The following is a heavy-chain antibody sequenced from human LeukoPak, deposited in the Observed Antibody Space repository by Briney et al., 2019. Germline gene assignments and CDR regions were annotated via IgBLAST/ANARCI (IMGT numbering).Heavy chain of an antibody. V-gene: IGHV3-23*01. J-gene: IGHJ4*02. CDR2: INYSGDST. CDR3: AKDATMIVVIGYFDY. Sequence: QPGGSLRLSCAASGFTFSDYAMNWVRQAPGKGVEWVSTINYSGDSTYYADSVKGRFTISRDNAKNTLYLQMNSLRAEDTAVYFCAKDATMIVVIGYFDYWGQGTLVTVSS. CDR1: GFTFSDYA. D-gene: IGHD3-22*01.